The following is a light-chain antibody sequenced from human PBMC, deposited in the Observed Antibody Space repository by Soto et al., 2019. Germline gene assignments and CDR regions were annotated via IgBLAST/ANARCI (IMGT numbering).Light chain of an antibody. CDR1: QSISSSY. CDR3: QQYGSSIT. V-gene: IGKV3-20*01. CDR2: GAS. J-gene: IGKJ5*01. Sequence: EIVLTQSPGTLSLSPGERATLSCRASQSISSSYLAWYQQKPGQAPRRLIYGASSRATGIPDRFSGSGSGTDFTLTISRLEPEDFAVYYCQQYGSSITFVQGTRLEIK.